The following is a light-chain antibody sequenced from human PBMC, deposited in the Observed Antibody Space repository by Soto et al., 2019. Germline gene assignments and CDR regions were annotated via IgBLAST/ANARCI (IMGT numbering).Light chain of an antibody. CDR2: AAS. CDR1: QSISNW. V-gene: IGKV1-39*01. J-gene: IGKJ1*01. Sequence: DIQMTQSPSTLPASVGDRVTITCRASQSISNWLAWYQQKPGKAPKLLIYAASSLQSGVPSRFSGSGSGTDFTLTISSLQPEDFATYYCQQSYSTPRFGQGTKVDIK. CDR3: QQSYSTPR.